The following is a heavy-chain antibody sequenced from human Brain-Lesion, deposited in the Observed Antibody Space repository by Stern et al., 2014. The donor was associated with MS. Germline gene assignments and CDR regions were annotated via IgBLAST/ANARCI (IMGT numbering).Heavy chain of an antibody. CDR2: IYYSGFT. Sequence: MQLVESGPGLVKPSETLSLTCTVSGGSLSSSTYYWAWIRQPPGKGLEWIGNIYYSGFTYYHPSLKSRVTLSVDMSKNQFSLKLSPVTAADTAIYYCARHDSVPRPSQLYSARDRGPGYFDYWGQGTLVTVSS. D-gene: IGHD1-26*01. J-gene: IGHJ4*02. CDR1: GGSLSSSTYY. CDR3: ARHDSVPRPSQLYSARDRGPGYFDY. V-gene: IGHV4-39*01.